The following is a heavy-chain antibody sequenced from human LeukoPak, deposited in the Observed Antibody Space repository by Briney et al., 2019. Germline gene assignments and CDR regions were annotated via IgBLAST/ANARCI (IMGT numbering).Heavy chain of an antibody. Sequence: PSETLSLTCTVSGGSISTSYWSWIRQPPGKGLEWIGYIYYSGSTNYNPSLKSRVTISVDTSKNQFSLKLSSVTAADTAVYYCARGPQYCSDGSCYSYAFGIWGQGTMVTVSS. J-gene: IGHJ3*02. CDR3: ARGPQYCSDGSCYSYAFGI. V-gene: IGHV4-59*01. D-gene: IGHD2-15*01. CDR2: IYYSGST. CDR1: GGSISTSY.